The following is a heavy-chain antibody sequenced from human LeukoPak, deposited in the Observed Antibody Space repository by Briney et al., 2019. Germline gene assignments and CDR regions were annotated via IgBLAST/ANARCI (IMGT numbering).Heavy chain of an antibody. CDR2: IDWNGGDT. Sequence: GGSLRLSCAASGFSFDSYGVGWVRQAPGKGLEWVSGIDWNGGDTGYADSVKGRFTISRDNAKNSLYLQMNSLRAEDTAFYYCARGGELVGSYFDYWGQGSLVTVSS. J-gene: IGHJ4*02. CDR1: GFSFDSYG. CDR3: ARGGELVGSYFDY. D-gene: IGHD3-16*01. V-gene: IGHV3-20*04.